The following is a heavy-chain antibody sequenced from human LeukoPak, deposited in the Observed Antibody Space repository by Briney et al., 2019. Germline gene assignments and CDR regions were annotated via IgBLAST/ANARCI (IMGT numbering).Heavy chain of an antibody. V-gene: IGHV4-59*08. CDR1: GGSISSYY. J-gene: IGHJ3*02. CDR3: ARQPSATAAFDI. CDR2: IYYSGDT. Sequence: PSETLSLTCTVSGGSISSYYWSWIRQPPGKGLEWIGYIYYSGDTNYNPSFKGRVTISVDTSKNQFSLKMSSLAAADTAIYYCARQPSATAAFDIWGQGTMVTVSS. D-gene: IGHD1-14*01.